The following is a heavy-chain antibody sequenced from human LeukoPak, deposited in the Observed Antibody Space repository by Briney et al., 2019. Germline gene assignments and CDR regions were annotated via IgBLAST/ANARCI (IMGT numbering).Heavy chain of an antibody. Sequence: SETLSLTCAVYGGSFSGYYWSWIRQPPGKGLEWIGEINHSGSTNYNPSLKSRVTISVDTSKNQFSLKLSSVTAGDTAVYYCARDISGGYDGLDVWGQGTTVTVSS. CDR3: ARDISGGYDGLDV. CDR2: INHSGST. D-gene: IGHD3-22*01. J-gene: IGHJ6*02. CDR1: GGSFSGYY. V-gene: IGHV4-34*01.